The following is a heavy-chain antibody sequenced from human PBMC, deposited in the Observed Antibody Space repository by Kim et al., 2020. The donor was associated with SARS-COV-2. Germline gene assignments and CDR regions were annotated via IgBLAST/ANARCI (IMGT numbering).Heavy chain of an antibody. D-gene: IGHD2-2*01. CDR2: IYYSGST. V-gene: IGHV4-39*07. CDR1: GGSISSSFYY. CDR3: ASEPLRAAATYYFDY. Sequence: SETLSLTCTVSGGSISSSFYYWAWIRQPPGKGLEWIGTIYYSGSTYYNPSLRSRVTMSVDTTRNQFSLKLISLTAADTAVYYCASEPLRAAATYYFDYWGQGTLVAVSS. J-gene: IGHJ4*01.